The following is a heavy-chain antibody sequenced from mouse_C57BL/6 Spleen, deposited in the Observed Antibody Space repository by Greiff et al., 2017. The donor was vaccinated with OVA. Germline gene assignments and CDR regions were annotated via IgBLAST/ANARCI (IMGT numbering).Heavy chain of an antibody. CDR2: IDPSDSYT. Sequence: QVQLQQPGAELVMPGASVKLSCKASGYTFTSYWMHWVKQRPGQGLEWIGEIDPSDSYTNYNQKFKGKSTLTVDKSSSTAYMQLSSLTSEDSAGYYGARSTPRTGYAMDYWGQGTSVTVSS. J-gene: IGHJ4*01. V-gene: IGHV1-69*01. D-gene: IGHD1-1*01. CDR1: GYTFTSYW. CDR3: ARSTPRTGYAMDY.